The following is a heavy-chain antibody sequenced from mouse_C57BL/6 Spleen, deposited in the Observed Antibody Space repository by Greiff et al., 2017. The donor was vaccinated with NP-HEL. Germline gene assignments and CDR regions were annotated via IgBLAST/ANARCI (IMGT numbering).Heavy chain of an antibody. D-gene: IGHD1-1*01. Sequence: EVQLVESGPGLVKPSQSLSLTCSVTGYSITSGYYWNWIRQFPGNKLEWMGYISYDGSNNYNPSLKNRISITRDTSKNQFFLKLNSVTTEDTATYYCAPYYGSSPFAYWGQGTLVTVSA. CDR3: APYYGSSPFAY. J-gene: IGHJ3*01. V-gene: IGHV3-6*01. CDR2: ISYDGSN. CDR1: GYSITSGYY.